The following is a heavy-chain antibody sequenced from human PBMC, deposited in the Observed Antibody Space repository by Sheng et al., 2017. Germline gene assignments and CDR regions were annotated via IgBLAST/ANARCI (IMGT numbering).Heavy chain of an antibody. CDR3: ARDDPTPGGYCPNGVCSESYWYFDL. Sequence: EVQLVESGGDLVQPGGSLRLSCAASGFTFSSYWMHWVRQDPGKGLVWVSRVSGDGRQTSYADSVQGRFTISRDNAKNTLYLQMNSLSAEDTAVYYCARDDPTPGGYCPNGVCSESYWYFDLWGRGTLVTVSS. V-gene: IGHV3-74*01. D-gene: IGHD2-8*01. CDR1: GFTFSSYW. CDR2: VSGDGRQT. J-gene: IGHJ2*01.